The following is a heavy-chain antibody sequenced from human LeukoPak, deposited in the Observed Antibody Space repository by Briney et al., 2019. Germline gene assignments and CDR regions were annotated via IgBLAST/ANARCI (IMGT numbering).Heavy chain of an antibody. D-gene: IGHD6-19*01. CDR1: GFTFDDYT. CDR2: ISWDGGST. V-gene: IGHV3-43*01. CDR3: AKDSRYSSGWYEGGLDY. J-gene: IGHJ4*02. Sequence: GGSLRLSCAASGFTFDDYTMHWVRHAPGKGLEWVSLISWDGGSTYYADSVKGRFTISRDNSKNSLYLQMNSLRTEDTALYYCAKDSRYSSGWYEGGLDYWGQGTLVTVSS.